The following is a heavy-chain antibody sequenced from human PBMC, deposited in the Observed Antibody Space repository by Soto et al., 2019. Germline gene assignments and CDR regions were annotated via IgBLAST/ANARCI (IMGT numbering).Heavy chain of an antibody. J-gene: IGHJ3*02. CDR1: GFSLSTSGVG. CDR3: AHRRIAAAINAFYI. D-gene: IGHD6-13*01. CDR2: IYWDDDK. Sequence: QITLKESGPTLVKPTQTLTLTCTFSGFSLSTSGVGVGWIRQPPGKALEWLALIYWDDDKRYSPSLKSRLTITKDTSKKPVVLTMTNMDPVDTATYYCAHRRIAAAINAFYIWGQGTMFTVSS. V-gene: IGHV2-5*02.